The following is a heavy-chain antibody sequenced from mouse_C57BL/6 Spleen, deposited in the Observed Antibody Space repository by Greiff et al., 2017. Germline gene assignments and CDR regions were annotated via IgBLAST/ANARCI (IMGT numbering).Heavy chain of an antibody. CDR3: ALFITTVVAPYYYAMDY. Sequence: EVKLQESGPELVKPGASVKIPCKASGYTFTDYNMDWVKQSHGKSLEWIGDINPNNGGTIYNQKFKGKATLTVDKSSSTAYMELRSLTSEDTAVYYCALFITTVVAPYYYAMDYWGQGTSVTVSS. CDR1: GYTFTDYN. CDR2: INPNNGGT. J-gene: IGHJ4*01. D-gene: IGHD1-1*01. V-gene: IGHV1-18*01.